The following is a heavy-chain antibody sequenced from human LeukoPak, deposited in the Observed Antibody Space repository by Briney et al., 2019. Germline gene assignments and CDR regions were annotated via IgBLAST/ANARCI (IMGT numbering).Heavy chain of an antibody. Sequence: SETLSLTRTVSGGSISSGSYYWSWIRQPAGKGLEWIGRIYISGSTNYNPSLKSRVTISVDTSKNQFSLKLSSVTAADTAVYYCAREGGSGSYYNRASAFDIWGQGTMVTVSS. V-gene: IGHV4-61*02. D-gene: IGHD3-10*01. CDR2: IYISGST. J-gene: IGHJ3*02. CDR3: AREGGSGSYYNRASAFDI. CDR1: GGSISSGSYY.